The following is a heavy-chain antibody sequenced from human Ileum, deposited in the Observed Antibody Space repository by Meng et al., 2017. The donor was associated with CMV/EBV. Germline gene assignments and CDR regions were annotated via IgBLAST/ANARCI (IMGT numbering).Heavy chain of an antibody. V-gene: IGHV4-4*07. CDR2: IHTTDST. CDR3: ARDTGTTGTGSLFDY. J-gene: IGHJ4*02. Sequence: VQLQESGPGLSSSSVTLSLTCTVSGGSIGSYYWNWIRQPDGKGLEWIGRIHTTDSTNYNPPFKSRVTISVDTSKNQFSLKLTSMTAADTAVYYCARDTGTTGTGSLFDYWGQGILVTVSS. D-gene: IGHD1-1*01. CDR1: GGSIGSYY.